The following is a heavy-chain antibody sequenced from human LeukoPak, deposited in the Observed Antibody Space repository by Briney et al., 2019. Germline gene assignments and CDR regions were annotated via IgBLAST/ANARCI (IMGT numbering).Heavy chain of an antibody. CDR3: ARDRVAAASTLAQENWFDP. D-gene: IGHD6-13*01. V-gene: IGHV1-46*01. Sequence: ASGKVSCKASGYTFTSYYMHWVRQAPGQGLECMGIINPSGGSTGYAQKFQGRVTMTRDTSTSTVYMELSSLRSEDTAVYYCARDRVAAASTLAQENWFDPWGQGTLVTVSS. J-gene: IGHJ5*02. CDR1: GYTFTSYY. CDR2: INPSGGST.